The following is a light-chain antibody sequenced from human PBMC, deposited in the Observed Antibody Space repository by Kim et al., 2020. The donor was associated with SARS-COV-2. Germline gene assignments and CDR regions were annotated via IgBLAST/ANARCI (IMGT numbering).Light chain of an antibody. CDR1: QSVLYSSNNKNY. CDR3: QQYYSIPYT. Sequence: DIVMTQSPDSLAVSLGQRATINCRSGQSVLYSSNNKNYLAWYQQKPGQPPKLLIYWASTRESGVPDRFSGSGSGTDFTLTISSLQAEDVAVYYCQQYYSIPYTFGQGTKLEI. V-gene: IGKV4-1*01. J-gene: IGKJ2*01. CDR2: WAS.